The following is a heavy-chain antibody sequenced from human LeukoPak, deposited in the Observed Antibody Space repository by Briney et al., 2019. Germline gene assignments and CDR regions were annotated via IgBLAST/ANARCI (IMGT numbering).Heavy chain of an antibody. CDR1: GYTLTELS. Sequence: ASVKVSCEVSGYTLTELSMHWVRQAPGKGLEWMGGFDPEDGETIYAQKFQGRVTMTEDTSTDTAYMELSSLRSEDTAVYYCARGPDGSAGPPRLNYWGQGTLVTVSS. D-gene: IGHD6-13*01. J-gene: IGHJ4*02. CDR2: FDPEDGET. V-gene: IGHV1-24*01. CDR3: ARGPDGSAGPPRLNY.